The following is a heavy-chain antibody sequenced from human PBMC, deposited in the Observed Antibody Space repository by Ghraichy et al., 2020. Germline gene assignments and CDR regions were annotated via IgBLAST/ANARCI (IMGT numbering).Heavy chain of an antibody. D-gene: IGHD3-22*01. V-gene: IGHV3-23*01. CDR1: GFTFSSYA. Sequence: GESLNISCAASGFTFSSYAMSWVRQAPGKGLEWVSAISGSGGSTYYADSVKGRFTISRDNSKNTLYLQMNSLRAEDTAVYYCAKEFLYYYDSSGYWDYWGQGTLVTVSS. CDR2: ISGSGGST. J-gene: IGHJ4*02. CDR3: AKEFLYYYDSSGYWDY.